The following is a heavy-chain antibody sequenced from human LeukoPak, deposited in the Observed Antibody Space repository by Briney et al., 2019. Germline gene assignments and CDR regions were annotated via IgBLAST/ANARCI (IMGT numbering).Heavy chain of an antibody. CDR3: ARDEVSYYDFWSGYYSGMDV. CDR2: IYTSGST. Sequence: SETLSLTCTVSGGSISSYYWSWIRQPAGKGLEWIGRIYTSGSTNYNPSLKSRVTMSVDTSKNQFSLKLSSVTAADTAVYYCARDEVSYYDFWSGYYSGMDVWGQGTTVTVSS. CDR1: GGSISSYY. D-gene: IGHD3-3*01. J-gene: IGHJ6*02. V-gene: IGHV4-4*07.